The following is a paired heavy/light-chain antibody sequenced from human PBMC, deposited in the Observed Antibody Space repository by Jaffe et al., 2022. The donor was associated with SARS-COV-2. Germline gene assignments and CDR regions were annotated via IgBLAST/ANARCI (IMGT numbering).Heavy chain of an antibody. Sequence: EVQLLESGGGLVQPGGSLRLSCAASGFTFSSYAMSWVRQAPGKGLEWVSAISGSGGSTYYADSVKGRFTISRDNSKNTLYLQMNSLRAEDTAVYYCANAKGGGGGLYSSSWYPAGAEQTDAFDIWGQGTMVTVSS. CDR3: ANAKGGGGGLYSSSWYPAGAEQTDAFDI. CDR1: GFTFSSYA. V-gene: IGHV3-23*01. CDR2: ISGSGGST. J-gene: IGHJ3*02. D-gene: IGHD6-13*01.
Light chain of an antibody. J-gene: IGKJ1*01. V-gene: IGKV1-5*03. CDR2: KAS. CDR3: QQYNSAWT. Sequence: DIQMTQSPSTLSASVGDRVTITCRASQSISSWLAWYQQKPGKAPKLLIYKASSLESGVPSRFSGSGSGTEFTLTISSLQPDDFATYYCQQYNSAWTFGQGTKVEIK. CDR1: QSISSW.